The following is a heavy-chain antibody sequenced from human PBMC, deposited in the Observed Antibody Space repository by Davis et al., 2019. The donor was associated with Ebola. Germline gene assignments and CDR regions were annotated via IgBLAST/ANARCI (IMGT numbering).Heavy chain of an antibody. CDR1: GFTFSSYG. D-gene: IGHD3-3*01. V-gene: IGHV3-30*02. CDR2: IRLAGSNT. CDR3: AKDSPPEYDFWSGYFGY. Sequence: GESLKISCAASGFTFSSYGMHWVRQAPGKGLAWVAFIRLAGSNTYYADSVKGRFTISRDNSKNTLYLQMNSLRAEDTAVYYCAKDSPPEYDFWSGYFGYWGQGTLVTVSS. J-gene: IGHJ4*02.